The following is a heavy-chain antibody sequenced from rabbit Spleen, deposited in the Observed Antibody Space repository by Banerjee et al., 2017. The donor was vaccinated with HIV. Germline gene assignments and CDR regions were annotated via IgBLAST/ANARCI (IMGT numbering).Heavy chain of an antibody. V-gene: IGHV1S40*01. J-gene: IGHJ4*01. D-gene: IGHD4-1*01. CDR1: GFSFSSDYY. CDR3: ARDLDDVIGWNFGW. CDR2: IYPGSSGST. Sequence: QSLEESGGDLVKPGASLTLTCTASGFSFSSDYYMCWVRQAPGKGLECGACIYPGSSGSTYYANWAKGRLTISKASSTTVTLQMTTLTAADTATYFCARDLDDVIGWNFGWWGPGTLVTVS.